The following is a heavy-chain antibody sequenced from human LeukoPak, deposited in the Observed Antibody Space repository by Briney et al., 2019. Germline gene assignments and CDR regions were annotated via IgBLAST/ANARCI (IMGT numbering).Heavy chain of an antibody. CDR2: ISHSGST. CDR3: ARIGEYYYDSSGYHSPSYYYYMDV. V-gene: IGHV4-34*01. J-gene: IGHJ6*03. Sequence: SETLSLTCAVYGGSFSGYYWSWIRQPPGKGLEWIGEISHSGSTTYYPSPESRVTITVDTSKNQFSLKLSSVTAADTAVYYCARIGEYYYDSSGYHSPSYYYYMDVWGKGTTVTISS. D-gene: IGHD3-22*01. CDR1: GGSFSGYY.